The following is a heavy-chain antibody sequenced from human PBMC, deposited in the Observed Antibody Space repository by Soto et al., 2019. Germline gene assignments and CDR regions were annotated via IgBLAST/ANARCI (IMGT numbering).Heavy chain of an antibody. CDR1: GFTFTSSA. Sequence: RASVKVSCKASGFTFTSSAVQWVRQARGQRLEWIGWIVVGSGNTNYAQKLQERVTITRDMSTSTAYMELSSLRSEDTAVYYCAADGKVGATDYYGMDVWGQGTTVTVSS. D-gene: IGHD1-26*01. J-gene: IGHJ6*02. V-gene: IGHV1-58*01. CDR3: AADGKVGATDYYGMDV. CDR2: IVVGSGNT.